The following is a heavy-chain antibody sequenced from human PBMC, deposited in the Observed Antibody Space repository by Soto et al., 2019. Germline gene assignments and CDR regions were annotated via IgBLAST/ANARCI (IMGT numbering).Heavy chain of an antibody. CDR3: ARDLVGSYYHGDAFDI. CDR2: IIPIFGTA. Sequence: QVQLVQSGAEVKKPGSSVKVSCKASGGTFSSYAISWVRQAPGQGLEWRGGIIPIFGTANYAQKFQGRVTSTADESTSTAYMELSSLRSEDTAVYYCARDLVGSYYHGDAFDIWGQGTMVTVSS. CDR1: GGTFSSYA. D-gene: IGHD1-26*01. J-gene: IGHJ3*02. V-gene: IGHV1-69*01.